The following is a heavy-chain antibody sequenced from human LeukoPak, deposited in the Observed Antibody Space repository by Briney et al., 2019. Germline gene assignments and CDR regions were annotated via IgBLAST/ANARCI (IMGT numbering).Heavy chain of an antibody. CDR3: ARDYDFWSGYNYYYYYMDV. D-gene: IGHD3-3*01. Sequence: SETLSLTCTVSGGSISSYYWSWIRQPPGKGLEWIGYIYYSGSTNYNPSLKSRVTISVDTSKNQFSLKLSSVTAADTAVYYCARDYDFWSGYNYYYYYMDVWGKGTTVTVSS. J-gene: IGHJ6*03. V-gene: IGHV4-59*12. CDR2: IYYSGST. CDR1: GGSISSYY.